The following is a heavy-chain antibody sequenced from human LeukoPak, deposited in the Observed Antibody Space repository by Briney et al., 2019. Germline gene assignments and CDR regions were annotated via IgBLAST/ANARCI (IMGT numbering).Heavy chain of an antibody. D-gene: IGHD3/OR15-3a*01. Sequence: SETLSLTCTVSGVSISSSNSYWGWIRQPPGKGLEWIGSIYYSGSTYYNASLKSQVSISIDTSKNQFSLKLTSVTAADTAVYYCARQTGSGLFILPGGQGTLVTVSS. CDR1: GVSISSSNSY. V-gene: IGHV4-39*01. J-gene: IGHJ4*02. CDR2: IYYSGST. CDR3: ARQTGSGLFILP.